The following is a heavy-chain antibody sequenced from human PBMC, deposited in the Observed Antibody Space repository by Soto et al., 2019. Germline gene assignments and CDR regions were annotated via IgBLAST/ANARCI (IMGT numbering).Heavy chain of an antibody. CDR3: ASDCSGGICYAYYFDY. Sequence: EVQLVESGGGLVQLGGSLRLSCATSGFTLSSYWMSWVRQAPGKGLEWVANIKRDGSEKYYVDSVQGRFTISRDNAKNPLCLQTNSLRAEDSAVYYCASDCSGGICYAYYFDYGGQGTLVTVSS. D-gene: IGHD2-15*01. CDR2: IKRDGSEK. V-gene: IGHV3-7*03. CDR1: GFTLSSYW. J-gene: IGHJ4*02.